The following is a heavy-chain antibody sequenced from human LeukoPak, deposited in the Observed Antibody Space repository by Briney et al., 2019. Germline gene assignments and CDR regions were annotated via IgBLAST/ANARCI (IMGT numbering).Heavy chain of an antibody. J-gene: IGHJ4*02. Sequence: GXLXLXXAXSGXTFXDYYMSWIRQAPGKGLEWVSYISSSGSTIYYADSVKGRLTISSDNAKNSLYLQMNSLRAEDTAVYYCARDAEPFLYYYDSSGYLDYWGQGTLVTVSS. CDR1: GXTFXDYY. CDR2: ISSSGSTI. V-gene: IGHV3-11*01. D-gene: IGHD3-22*01. CDR3: ARDAEPFLYYYDSSGYLDY.